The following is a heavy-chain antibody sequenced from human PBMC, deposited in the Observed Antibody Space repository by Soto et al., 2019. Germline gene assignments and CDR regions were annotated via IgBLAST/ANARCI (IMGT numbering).Heavy chain of an antibody. Sequence: GGSLRLSCAASGFTFSNYAMSWVRQAPGKGLEWVSGISDSGGSTYYADSLEGRFTISRDNSKNTLYLQMNSLRAEDTAVYYCAKATYYDILTGYRPGYYGMDVWGQGTTVTVSS. V-gene: IGHV3-23*01. J-gene: IGHJ6*02. CDR3: AKATYYDILTGYRPGYYGMDV. CDR1: GFTFSNYA. CDR2: ISDSGGST. D-gene: IGHD3-9*01.